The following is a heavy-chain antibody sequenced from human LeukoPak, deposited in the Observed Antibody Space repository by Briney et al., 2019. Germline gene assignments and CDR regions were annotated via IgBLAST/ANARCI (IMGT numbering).Heavy chain of an antibody. CDR2: IHNSGNT. J-gene: IGHJ4*02. Sequence: SEPLSLTCAVSGGSISSYYWTWIRQPPGKGLEWIAYIHNSGNTNYNPSLKSRVTISVDTSKNQFSLKLNSVTAADTAVYYCARDRGYSYGYFDYWGQGTLVTVSS. CDR1: GGSISSYY. CDR3: ARDRGYSYGYFDY. V-gene: IGHV4-59*01. D-gene: IGHD5-18*01.